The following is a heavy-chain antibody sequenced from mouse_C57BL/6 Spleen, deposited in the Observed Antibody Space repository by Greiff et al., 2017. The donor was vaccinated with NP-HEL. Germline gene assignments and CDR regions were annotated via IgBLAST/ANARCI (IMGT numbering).Heavy chain of an antibody. J-gene: IGHJ2*01. V-gene: IGHV7-3*01. CDR1: GFTFTDYY. CDR3: ARSRNGFDY. CDR2: IRNKANGYTT. Sequence: EVNVVESGGGLVQPGGSLSLSCAASGFTFTDYYMSWVRQPPGKALEWLGFIRNKANGYTTEYSASVKGRFTISRDNSQSILYLQMNALRAEDSATYYCARSRNGFDYWGQGTTLTVSS.